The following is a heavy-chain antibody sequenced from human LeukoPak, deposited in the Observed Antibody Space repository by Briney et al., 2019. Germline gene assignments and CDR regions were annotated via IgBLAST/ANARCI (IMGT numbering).Heavy chain of an antibody. Sequence: PAGSLRLSCAASGFTFSSYAMSWVRQAPGKGLEWVSAITISGGSTYYADSVRGRFAISRDNSKNTLYQQLNSLRAEDTAVYYCAKWRSGHTFDYWGQGTLVTVSS. J-gene: IGHJ4*02. D-gene: IGHD3-3*01. V-gene: IGHV3-23*01. CDR2: ITISGGST. CDR1: GFTFSSYA. CDR3: AKWRSGHTFDY.